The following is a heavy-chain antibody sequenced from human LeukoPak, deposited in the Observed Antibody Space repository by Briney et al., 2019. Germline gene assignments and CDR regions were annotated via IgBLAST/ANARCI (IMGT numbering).Heavy chain of an antibody. CDR3: ARQDGLDTAMVLY. CDR1: GFTVSSSY. CDR2: FYSGGKT. J-gene: IGHJ4*02. Sequence: GGSLRLSCAASGFTVSSSYMSWVRQAPGKGLEWVSVFYSGGKTYYTDSVKGRFTISRDNSKNTLYLQMNSLRAEDTAVYYCARQDGLDTAMVLYWGQGTLVTVSS. D-gene: IGHD5-18*01. V-gene: IGHV3-66*04.